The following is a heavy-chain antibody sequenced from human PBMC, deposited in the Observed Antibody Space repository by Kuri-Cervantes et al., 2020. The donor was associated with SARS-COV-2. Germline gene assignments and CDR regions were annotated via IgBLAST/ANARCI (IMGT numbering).Heavy chain of an antibody. J-gene: IGHJ1*01. D-gene: IGHD2-8*01. CDR1: GFTFSDYY. CDR2: ISSSGSTI. V-gene: IGHV3-11*04. Sequence: GGSLRLSCAASGFTFSDYYMSWIRQAPGKGLEWVSYISSSGSTIYYADSVKGQFTISRDISKNTVFLQMNRLRPEDTAVYYCARSCTYARCSEYFQHWGQGTLVTVSS. CDR3: ARSCTYARCSEYFQH.